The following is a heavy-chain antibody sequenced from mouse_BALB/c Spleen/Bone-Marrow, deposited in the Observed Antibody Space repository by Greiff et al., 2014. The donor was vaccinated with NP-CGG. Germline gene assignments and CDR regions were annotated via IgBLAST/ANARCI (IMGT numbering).Heavy chain of an antibody. J-gene: IGHJ4*01. CDR1: GYTFTTYT. Sequence: VKLMESGAELARPGALVKMSCRASGYTFTTYTMHWVKQRPGQGLEWIGYINPSSGYTYYNQKFKDKATLTADKSSSAAYLQLSSLTSEDSAVYYCARVYGNYDAMDYWGQGTSVTVSS. D-gene: IGHD2-1*01. CDR2: INPSSGYT. V-gene: IGHV1-4*01. CDR3: ARVYGNYDAMDY.